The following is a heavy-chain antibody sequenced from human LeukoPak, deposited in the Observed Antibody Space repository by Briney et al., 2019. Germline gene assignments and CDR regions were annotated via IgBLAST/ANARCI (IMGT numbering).Heavy chain of an antibody. CDR3: AKDSIPSSWSFAIDA. V-gene: IGHV3-30*18. Sequence: GGSLRLSCTASGFTFSSYGMHWVRQAPGKGLEWMAVIYFDGSKKYYAESVKGRFSISRDNSYNTLYLQMNSLRAEDTAVYYCAKDSIPSSWSFAIDAWGQGTMVTVSS. D-gene: IGHD6-13*01. CDR1: GFTFSSYG. CDR2: IYFDGSKK. J-gene: IGHJ3*01.